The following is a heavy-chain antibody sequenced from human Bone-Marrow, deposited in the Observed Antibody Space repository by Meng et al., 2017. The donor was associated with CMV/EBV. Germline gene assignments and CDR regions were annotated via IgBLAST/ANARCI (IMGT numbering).Heavy chain of an antibody. CDR3: ARDQGDIVVVPAATHTRLYYYYGMDV. V-gene: IGHV3-30*04. J-gene: IGHJ6*02. CDR2: ISYDGSNE. CDR1: GFTFSSYT. D-gene: IGHD2-2*01. Sequence: GGSLRLSCEASGFTFSSYTMPWVRQAPGKGLEWVAVISYDGSNEYYADSVKGRFTISRDNSKNTLYLQMNSLRAEDTAVYYCARDQGDIVVVPAATHTRLYYYYGMDVWGQGTTVTVSS.